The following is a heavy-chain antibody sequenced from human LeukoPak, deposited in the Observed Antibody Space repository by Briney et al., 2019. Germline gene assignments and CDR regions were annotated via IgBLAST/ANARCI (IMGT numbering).Heavy chain of an antibody. CDR2: ISGGGGST. CDR1: GFSLNSYS. J-gene: IGHJ5*02. D-gene: IGHD2-2*01. Sequence: PGGSLRLSCAASGFSLNSYSMNWVRQAPGKGLEWVSVISGGGGSTYYADSVKGRFTISRDNSKNTLFLQMNSLRAEDTAVYYCAKGGYCSSISCYVGWFDPWGQGTLVTVSS. CDR3: AKGGYCSSISCYVGWFDP. V-gene: IGHV3-23*01.